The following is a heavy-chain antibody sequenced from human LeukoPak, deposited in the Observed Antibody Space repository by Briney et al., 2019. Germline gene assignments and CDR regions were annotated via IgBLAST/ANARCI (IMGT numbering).Heavy chain of an antibody. Sequence: GGSLRLSCVASGFTLSRYWMHWVRQVPGKGLEWVSRINEDASTITYADSVKGRFTISRDNAKNTLYLQMNSLRAEDTAVYYCVRDLILVWTPGNDFDHWGQGTLVTVSS. CDR1: GFTLSRYW. V-gene: IGHV3-74*03. D-gene: IGHD1-1*01. CDR2: INEDASTI. J-gene: IGHJ4*02. CDR3: VRDLILVWTPGNDFDH.